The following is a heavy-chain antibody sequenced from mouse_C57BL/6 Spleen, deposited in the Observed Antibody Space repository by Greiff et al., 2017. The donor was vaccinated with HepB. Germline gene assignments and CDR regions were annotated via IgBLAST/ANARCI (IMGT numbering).Heavy chain of an antibody. CDR3: AGGSYYYGSSSSWFDV. Sequence: QVQLQQPGAELVKPGASVKLSCKASGYTFTSYWMHWVKQRPGQGLEWIGMIHPNSGSTNYNEKFKSKATLTVDKSSSTAYMQLSSLTSEDSAVYYCAGGSYYYGSSSSWFDVWGTGTTVTVSS. D-gene: IGHD1-1*01. CDR1: GYTFTSYW. J-gene: IGHJ1*03. CDR2: IHPNSGST. V-gene: IGHV1-64*01.